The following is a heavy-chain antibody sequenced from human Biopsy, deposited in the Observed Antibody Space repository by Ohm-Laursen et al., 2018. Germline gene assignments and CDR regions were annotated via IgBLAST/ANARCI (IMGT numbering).Heavy chain of an antibody. CDR2: IYTSGIT. Sequence: GTLSLTCTVSGGSLSSYSWSWIRQPAGQGLEWIGQIYTSGITNYNPSLKRRVTMSVDLSKIKFSVWGSSVTAADTAVYYCARDRDRRGWFDPWGQGTLVTVSS. J-gene: IGHJ5*01. V-gene: IGHV4-4*07. D-gene: IGHD1-14*01. CDR1: GGSLSSYS. CDR3: ARDRDRRGWFDP.